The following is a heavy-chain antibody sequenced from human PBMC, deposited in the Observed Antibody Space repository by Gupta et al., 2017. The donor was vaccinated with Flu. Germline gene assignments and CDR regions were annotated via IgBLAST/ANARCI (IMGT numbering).Heavy chain of an antibody. D-gene: IGHD3-22*01. CDR3: ARVGYYDSSGYYY. CDR1: GFTFRSYE. CDR2: ISSSGSTI. Sequence: EVHLVESGGGLVQSGGSLRPSCAASGFTFRSYEMNWVRQAPGKGLEWVSYISSSGSTIYYADSVKGRFTISRDNAKNSLYLQMNSLRAEDTAVYYCARVGYYDSSGYYYWGQGTLVTVSS. J-gene: IGHJ4*02. V-gene: IGHV3-48*03.